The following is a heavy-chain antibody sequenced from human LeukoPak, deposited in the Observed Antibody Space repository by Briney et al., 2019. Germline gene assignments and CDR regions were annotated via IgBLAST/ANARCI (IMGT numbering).Heavy chain of an antibody. CDR1: GGSFSGYY. Sequence: SETLSLTCAVYGGSFSGYYWSWIRQPPGKGLEWIGEINHSGSTNYNPSLKSRVTISVDTSKNQFSPKLSSVTAADTAVYYCARGPGDYVWGSYRRFDYWGQGTLVTVSS. CDR2: INHSGST. CDR3: ARGPGDYVWGSYRRFDY. J-gene: IGHJ4*02. D-gene: IGHD3-16*02. V-gene: IGHV4-34*01.